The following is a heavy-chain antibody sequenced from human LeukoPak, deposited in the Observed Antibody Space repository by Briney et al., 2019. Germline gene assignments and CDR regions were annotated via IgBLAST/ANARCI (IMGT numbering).Heavy chain of an antibody. CDR1: GGSISSYY. V-gene: IGHV4-59*12. CDR3: ARGGTVTTWGSYYYGMDV. CDR2: IYYSGST. Sequence: PSETLSLTCTVSGGSISSYYWSWIRQPPGKGLEWIGYIYYSGSTNYNPSLKSRVTISVDTSKNQFSLKLSSVTAADTAVYYCARGGTVTTWGSYYYGMDVWGQGTTVTVSS. J-gene: IGHJ6*02. D-gene: IGHD4-17*01.